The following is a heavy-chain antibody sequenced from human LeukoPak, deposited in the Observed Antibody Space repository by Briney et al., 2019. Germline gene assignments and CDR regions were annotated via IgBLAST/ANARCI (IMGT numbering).Heavy chain of an antibody. CDR2: ISAYNGNT. V-gene: IGHV1-18*01. J-gene: IGHJ4*02. D-gene: IGHD6-13*01. CDR3: ATAVGSSSWYFGDY. CDR1: GGTFSSYA. Sequence: ASVKVSCKASGGTFSSYAISWVRQAPGQGLEWMGWISAYNGNTNYAQKLQGRVTMTRDISTSTAYMELSSLRSEDTAVYYCATAVGSSSWYFGDYWGQGTLVTVSS.